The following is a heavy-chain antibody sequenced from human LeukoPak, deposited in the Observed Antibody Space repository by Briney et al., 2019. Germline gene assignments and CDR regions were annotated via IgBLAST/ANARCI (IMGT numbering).Heavy chain of an antibody. J-gene: IGHJ4*02. V-gene: IGHV4-39*01. D-gene: IGHD2-2*01. Sequence: PSETLSLTCTVSGGSIGSGRYYWAWIRQPPGKGLEWIGSIYNSWSTSYNPSLKSRVAMSVDTSKNQFSLRLSSVTAVDTAVYYCARNITSLIPAGYFDYWGQGTLVAVSS. CDR3: ARNITSLIPAGYFDY. CDR1: GGSIGSGRYY. CDR2: IYNSWST.